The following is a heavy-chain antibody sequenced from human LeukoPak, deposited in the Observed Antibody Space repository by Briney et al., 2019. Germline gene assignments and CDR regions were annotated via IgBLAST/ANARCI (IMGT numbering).Heavy chain of an antibody. Sequence: KPSETLSLTCAVYGGSFSGYYWSWIRQPPGKGLEWIGEINHSGSTNYNPSLKSRVTISVDTSKNQFSLKLSSVTAADTAMYCCARESTTVAGTFDHWGQGTLVTVSS. CDR1: GGSFSGYY. D-gene: IGHD6-19*01. CDR2: INHSGST. J-gene: IGHJ4*02. CDR3: ARESTTVAGTFDH. V-gene: IGHV4-34*01.